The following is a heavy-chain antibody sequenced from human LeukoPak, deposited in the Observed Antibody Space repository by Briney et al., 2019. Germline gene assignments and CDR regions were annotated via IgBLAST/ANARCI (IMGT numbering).Heavy chain of an antibody. CDR1: GFLFRSYA. V-gene: IGHV3-23*01. J-gene: IGHJ4*02. CDR2: ISPSGDTT. Sequence: PAGTLTLTCAASGFLFRSYAMTWVRQAPGKGLQWVAAISPSGDTTYYADSVRGRFTVSRDNSNDILFLQVNNLRAEDTAVYFCTRDPGGGYSPTWYEGLFKYWGQGTLLSVYS. CDR3: TRDPGGGYSPTWYEGLFKY. D-gene: IGHD5-18*01.